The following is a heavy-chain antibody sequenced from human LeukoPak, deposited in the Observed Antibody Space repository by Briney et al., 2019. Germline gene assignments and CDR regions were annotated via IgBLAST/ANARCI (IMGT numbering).Heavy chain of an antibody. D-gene: IGHD6-19*01. CDR1: GFVSSNY. V-gene: IGHV3-66*01. CDR2: IYSGGIT. J-gene: IGHJ4*02. Sequence: PGGSLRLSCTASGFVSSNYMSWVLQTPGKGLEWVSVIYSGGITYYADSVKGRFTVSRDNSKNTVYLEMNSLRAEDTAVYYCARSSMAVAGTLDYWGQGTLVTVSS. CDR3: ARSSMAVAGTLDY.